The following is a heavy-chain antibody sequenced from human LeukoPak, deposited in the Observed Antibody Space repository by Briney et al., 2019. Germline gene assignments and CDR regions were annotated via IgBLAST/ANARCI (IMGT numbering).Heavy chain of an antibody. D-gene: IGHD4-23*01. Sequence: GESLKISCKGPGYRFSSYWIGWVRQMPGKGLERMGIIYPGDSDTRYSPSFQGQVTISADRSITTAYLQWSSLKASDTAMYYCARHLATTVVNGAFDIWGQGTMVTVSS. CDR2: IYPGDSDT. V-gene: IGHV5-51*01. CDR1: GYRFSSYW. J-gene: IGHJ3*02. CDR3: ARHLATTVVNGAFDI.